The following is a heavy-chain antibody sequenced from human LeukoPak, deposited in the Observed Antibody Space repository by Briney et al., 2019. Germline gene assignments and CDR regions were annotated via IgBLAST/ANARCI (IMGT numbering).Heavy chain of an antibody. CDR2: THYSGST. D-gene: IGHD6-13*01. CDR1: GGSISSYY. V-gene: IGHV4-59*08. J-gene: IGHJ4*02. Sequence: PSETLSLTCTVSGGSISSYYWSWVRQPPGKGLEWIGYTHYSGSTNYNPSLKSRVTISVDTSKNQFSLKLSSVTAADTAVYYCARLATAGNDYFDYWGQGTLVTVSS. CDR3: ARLATAGNDYFDY.